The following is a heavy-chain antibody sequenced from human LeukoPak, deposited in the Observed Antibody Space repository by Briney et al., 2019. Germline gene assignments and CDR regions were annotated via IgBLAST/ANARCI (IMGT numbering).Heavy chain of an antibody. D-gene: IGHD4-17*01. CDR3: ARVYGANPPDA. J-gene: IGHJ5*02. CDR1: GGSISSGGYY. Sequence: SETLSLTCTVSGGSISSGGYYWSWIRQHLGKGLEWIGCIYYSGKTYDSPSLKSRVTISVDTSKNQFSLKLSSVTAADTAVYYCARVYGANPPDAWGQGTLVTVSS. V-gene: IGHV4-31*03. CDR2: IYYSGKT.